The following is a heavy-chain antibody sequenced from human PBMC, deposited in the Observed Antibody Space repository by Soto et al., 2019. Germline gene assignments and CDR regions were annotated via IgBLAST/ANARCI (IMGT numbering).Heavy chain of an antibody. CDR2: ISHDGSNK. Sequence: QVQLVESGGGVVQPGRSLRLSCAASGFTFSSYGMHWVRQAPGKGLEWVAVISHDGSNKYYADSVKGRFTISRDNSKNTLYLQMNSLRAEDTAVYYCAKDLRSGYSSSPFDYWGQGTLVTVSS. CDR3: AKDLRSGYSSSPFDY. D-gene: IGHD3-22*01. V-gene: IGHV3-30*18. CDR1: GFTFSSYG. J-gene: IGHJ4*02.